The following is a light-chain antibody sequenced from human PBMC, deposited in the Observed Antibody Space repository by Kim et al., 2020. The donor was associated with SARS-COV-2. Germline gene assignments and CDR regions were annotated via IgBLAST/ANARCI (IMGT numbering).Light chain of an antibody. CDR2: KDS. CDR3: YSAAVNPWV. V-gene: IGLV3-27*01. J-gene: IGLJ3*02. CDR1: VLAKKY. Sequence: SYELTQPSSESVSPGQTARITCSGNVLAKKYARWFQQKPGQAPVVVIYKDSERPSGIPERFSGSSSGTTVTLTISGAQVEDEADYYCYSAAVNPWVFGGGTQLTVL.